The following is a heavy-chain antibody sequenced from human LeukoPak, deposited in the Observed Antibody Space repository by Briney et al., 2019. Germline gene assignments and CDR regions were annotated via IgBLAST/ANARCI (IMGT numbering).Heavy chain of an antibody. J-gene: IGHJ4*02. V-gene: IGHV4-59*08. Sequence: SSETLSLTCTVSGGSISSYYWSWIRQPPGKGLEWIGYIYYSGSTNYNPSLKSRVTISVDTSKNQFSLKLSSVTAADTAVYYCARLPTSGWYTDGGYWGQGTLVTVSS. D-gene: IGHD6-19*01. CDR1: GGSISSYY. CDR3: ARLPTSGWYTDGGY. CDR2: IYYSGST.